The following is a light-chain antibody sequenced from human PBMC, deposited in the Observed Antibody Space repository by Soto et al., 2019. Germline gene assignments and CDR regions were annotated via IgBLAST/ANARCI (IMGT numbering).Light chain of an antibody. V-gene: IGLV2-14*01. CDR2: EVT. CDR1: SSDVGGYHY. Sequence: QSALTQPASVSGSPGQSITISCTGTSSDVGGYHYVSWYQQLPGKAPKLMIYEVTKRPSGVSNRFSGSKSDNTASLTISGLQAEDEADYYCSAYTTRSAVFGTGTKPTVL. CDR3: SAYTTRSAV. J-gene: IGLJ6*01.